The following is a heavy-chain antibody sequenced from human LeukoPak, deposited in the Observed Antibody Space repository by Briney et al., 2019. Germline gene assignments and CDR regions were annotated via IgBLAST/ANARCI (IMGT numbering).Heavy chain of an antibody. Sequence: GGSLRLSCAASGFTVSSNYMSWVRQAPGKGLEWVSSISSSSSYICYADSVKGRFTISRDNAKNSLYLQMNSLRAEDTAVYYCARGHYYDSSGHVDYWGQGTLVTVSS. V-gene: IGHV3-21*01. J-gene: IGHJ4*02. CDR1: GFTVSSNY. D-gene: IGHD3-22*01. CDR3: ARGHYYDSSGHVDY. CDR2: ISSSSSYI.